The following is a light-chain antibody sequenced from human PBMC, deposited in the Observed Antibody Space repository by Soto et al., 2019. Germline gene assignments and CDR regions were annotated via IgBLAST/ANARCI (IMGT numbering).Light chain of an antibody. V-gene: IGLV2-11*01. CDR3: CSYVGRNTYV. CDR2: DVS. J-gene: IGLJ1*01. CDR1: SSDVGGYNY. Sequence: QSALTQPRSAPGSPGQSITISCTGTSSDVGGYNYVSWYQQHPAKAPKLIIFDVSKRPSGVPNRFSGSKSGNTASLTISGLRAEDEADYYCCSYVGRNTYVFGTGTKLTVL.